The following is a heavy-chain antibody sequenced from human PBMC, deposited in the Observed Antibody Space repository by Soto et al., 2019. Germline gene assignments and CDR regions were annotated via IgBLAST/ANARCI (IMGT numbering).Heavy chain of an antibody. J-gene: IGHJ4*02. D-gene: IGHD2-15*01. CDR1: GGTFSSYA. CDR2: IIPIFGTA. V-gene: IGHV1-69*13. CDR3: ARGGMLGYCSGGSCYSGFFDY. Sequence: ASVKVSYKASGGTFSSYAISWVRQAPGQGLEWMGGIIPIFGTANYAQKFQGRVTITADESTSTAYMELSSLRSEDTAVYYCARGGMLGYCSGGSCYSGFFDYWGQGTLVTVSS.